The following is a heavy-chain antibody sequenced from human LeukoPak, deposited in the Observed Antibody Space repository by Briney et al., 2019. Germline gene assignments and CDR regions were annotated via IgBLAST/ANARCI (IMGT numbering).Heavy chain of an antibody. D-gene: IGHD6-19*01. CDR3: ARASSGWLNDDY. J-gene: IGHJ4*02. V-gene: IGHV3-66*03. CDR1: GLTVRSNC. CDR2: IYRCGGT. Sequence: QTGGSLRLSCAASGLTVRSNCVSWVRQAPGKGLEWVSIIYRCGGTFYADSVKGRFTISRDNSNSTLFLQINSLRPEDTAVYYCARASSGWLNDDYWGQGTLVTVSS.